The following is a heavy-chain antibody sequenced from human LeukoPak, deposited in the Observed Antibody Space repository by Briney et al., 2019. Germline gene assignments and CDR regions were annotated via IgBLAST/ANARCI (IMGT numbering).Heavy chain of an antibody. CDR2: ISYDGSNK. Sequence: GRSLRLSCAASGFTFSSYAIHWVRQAPGKGLEWVAVISYDGSNKYYADSVKGRFTISRDNSKNTLYLQMNSLRAEDTAVYYCARDGPDDSIDYWGQGTLVTVSS. D-gene: IGHD3-22*01. J-gene: IGHJ4*02. CDR1: GFTFSSYA. CDR3: ARDGPDDSIDY. V-gene: IGHV3-30-3*01.